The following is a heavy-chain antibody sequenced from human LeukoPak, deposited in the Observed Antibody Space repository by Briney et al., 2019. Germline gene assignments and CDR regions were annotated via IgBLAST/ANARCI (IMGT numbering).Heavy chain of an antibody. CDR1: GFTFSSYS. CDR2: ISSSSSYI. J-gene: IGHJ3*02. D-gene: IGHD6-13*01. CDR3: ARASSSSWYGAFDS. Sequence: GGALRLSCAASGFTFSSYSMNWVRQAPGKGLEWVSSISSSSSYIYYADSVKGRFTISRDNSKNTLYLQMNSLRAEDTAVYYCARASSSSWYGAFDSWGQGTMVTASS. V-gene: IGHV3-21*04.